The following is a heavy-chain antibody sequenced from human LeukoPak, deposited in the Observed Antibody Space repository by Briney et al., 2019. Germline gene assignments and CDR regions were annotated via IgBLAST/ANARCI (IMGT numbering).Heavy chain of an antibody. V-gene: IGHV4-39*01. CDR1: GGSISSSSYY. Sequence: SETLSLTCTVSGGSISSSSYYWGWIRQPPGKGLEWIGSIYYSGGTYYNPSLKSRVTISVDTSKNQFSLKLSSVTAADTAVYYCARLGSSSFDYYYYMDVWGKGTTVTVSS. CDR3: ARLGSSSFDYYYYMDV. CDR2: IYYSGGT. J-gene: IGHJ6*03. D-gene: IGHD6-13*01.